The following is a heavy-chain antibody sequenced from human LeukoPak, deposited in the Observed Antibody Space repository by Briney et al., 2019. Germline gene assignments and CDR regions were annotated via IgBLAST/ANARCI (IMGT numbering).Heavy chain of an antibody. J-gene: IGHJ4*02. CDR2: INPYNGNT. Sequence: GASVKVSCKTSGYTFTYYVISWVRQAPGQGLEWMGWINPYNGNTNDAQKSQGRLTMTTDTSTSTAYMELRSLRSDDTAVYYCARGEKPYDYWGQGTLVSVSS. CDR3: ARGEKPYDY. V-gene: IGHV1-18*01. D-gene: IGHD1-26*01. CDR1: GYTFTYYV.